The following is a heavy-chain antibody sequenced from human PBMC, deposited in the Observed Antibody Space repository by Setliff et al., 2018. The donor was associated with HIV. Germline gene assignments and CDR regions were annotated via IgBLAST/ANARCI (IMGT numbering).Heavy chain of an antibody. CDR3: ASPASGGSSGQYHY. CDR1: GASINSGTYY. V-gene: IGHV4-61*02. J-gene: IGHJ4*02. D-gene: IGHD6-19*01. Sequence: PSETLSLTCTVSGASINSGTYYWSWIRQPAGKGLQWIGRIYTSGSTYYSPSLKSRVTISLDTSKNQFSLKLSSVTAADTAVYYCASPASGGSSGQYHYWGQGTLVTVSS. CDR2: IYTSGST.